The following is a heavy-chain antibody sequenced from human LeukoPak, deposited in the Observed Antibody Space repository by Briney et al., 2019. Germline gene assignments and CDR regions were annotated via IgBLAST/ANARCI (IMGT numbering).Heavy chain of an antibody. CDR3: ARDIGAYCGGDCYWYFDL. J-gene: IGHJ2*01. CDR1: GYTFTSYY. D-gene: IGHD2-21*02. CDR2: IIPIFGTA. Sequence: SVKVSCKASGYTFTSYYMYWVRQAPGQGLEWMGGIIPIFGTANYAQKFQGRVTITADESTSTAYMELSSLRSEDTAVYYCARDIGAYCGGDCYWYFDLWGRGTLVTVSS. V-gene: IGHV1-69*13.